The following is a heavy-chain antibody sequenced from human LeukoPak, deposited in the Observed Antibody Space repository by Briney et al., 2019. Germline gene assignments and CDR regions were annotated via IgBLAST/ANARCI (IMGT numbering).Heavy chain of an antibody. CDR2: IYYSGST. D-gene: IGHD3-22*01. Sequence: PSETLSLTYTVSCRSNSIGGYSWSWIRQPPGTGLEGIGYIYYSGSTYYNPSLKSRVTISVDTSKNQFSLKLSSVTAADTAVYYCARDRGSYYYYDSSGYYYYYYMDVWGKGTTVTVSS. CDR3: ARDRGSYYYYDSSGYYYYYYMDV. CDR1: CRSNSIGGYS. J-gene: IGHJ6*03. V-gene: IGHV4-30-4*07.